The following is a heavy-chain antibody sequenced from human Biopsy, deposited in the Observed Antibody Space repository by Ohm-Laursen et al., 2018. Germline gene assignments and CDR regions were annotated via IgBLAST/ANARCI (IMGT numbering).Heavy chain of an antibody. J-gene: IGHJ4*02. D-gene: IGHD6-19*01. CDR1: GDSFTSYY. CDR2: INPSGSTT. Sequence: ASVKVSCKASGDSFTSYYMHWVRQAPGQGLEWMGMINPSGSTTSYPQIFQGRVTMTRDTSKSTVYMELSSLRSADTAVYFCARNTGWYGDLYYFDYWGQGTLVTVSS. CDR3: ARNTGWYGDLYYFDY. V-gene: IGHV1-46*01.